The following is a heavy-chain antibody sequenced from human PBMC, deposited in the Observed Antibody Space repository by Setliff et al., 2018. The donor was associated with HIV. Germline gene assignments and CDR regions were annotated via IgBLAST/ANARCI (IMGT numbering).Heavy chain of an antibody. CDR2: FIPILDIT. V-gene: IGHV1-69*10. CDR3: AGPRGDGAFDI. CDR1: GDTSSTYA. Sequence: GASVKVSCKASGDTSSTYAINWVRQAPGQGLEWMGQFIPILDITNYAQKFQGRVTITADKSTNTMYMEMTSLTSEDTAVCYCAGPRGDGAFDIWGQGTMVTVSS. J-gene: IGHJ3*02. D-gene: IGHD3-10*01.